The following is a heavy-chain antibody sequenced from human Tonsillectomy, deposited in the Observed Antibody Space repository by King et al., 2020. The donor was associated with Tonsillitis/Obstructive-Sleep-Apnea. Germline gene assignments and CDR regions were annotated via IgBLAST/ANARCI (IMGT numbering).Heavy chain of an antibody. CDR3: TTEPPPPSFCSSTSCYYYYYYYMDV. CDR2: IKSKTDGGTT. CDR1: GFTFSNAW. Sequence: VQLVESGGGLVKPGGSLRLSCAASGFTFSNAWMSWVRQAPGKGLEWVGRIKSKTDGGTTDYAAPVKGRFTISRDDSKNTLYLQMNSLKTEDTAVYYCTTEPPPPSFCSSTSCYYYYYYYMDVWGKGTTVTVSS. V-gene: IGHV3-15*01. D-gene: IGHD2-2*01. J-gene: IGHJ6*03.